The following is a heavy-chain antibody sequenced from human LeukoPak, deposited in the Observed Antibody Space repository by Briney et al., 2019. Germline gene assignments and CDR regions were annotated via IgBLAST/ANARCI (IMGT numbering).Heavy chain of an antibody. V-gene: IGHV3-23*01. Sequence: GGSLRLSCEASGFTFSSYAMSWVRQAPGKGLEWVSSIRGSGGNTYYADSVMGRFTISRDNSKNTLYLQMNSLRAEDTAIYYCARVFSGSDYWGQGTPVTVSS. CDR1: GFTFSSYA. D-gene: IGHD2-15*01. CDR2: IRGSGGNT. CDR3: ARVFSGSDY. J-gene: IGHJ4*02.